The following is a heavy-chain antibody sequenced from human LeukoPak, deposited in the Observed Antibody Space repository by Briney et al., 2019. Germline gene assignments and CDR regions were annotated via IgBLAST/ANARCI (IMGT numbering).Heavy chain of an antibody. CDR1: GFTFSDYY. CDR3: ARLWGDVTIFDY. D-gene: IGHD3-10*01. J-gene: IGHJ4*02. CDR2: IKQDGSVK. V-gene: IGHV3-7*01. Sequence: GGSLRLSCAASGFTFSDYYMSWIRQAPGKGLEWVANIKQDGSVKHYVDSVKGRFTISRDNAKNSLYLQTNSLRVEDTAVYYCARLWGDVTIFDYWGQGTLVTVSS.